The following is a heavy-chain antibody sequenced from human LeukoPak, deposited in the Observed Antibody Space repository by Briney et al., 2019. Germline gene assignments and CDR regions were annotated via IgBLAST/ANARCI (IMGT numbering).Heavy chain of an antibody. J-gene: IGHJ4*02. V-gene: IGHV3-23*01. Sequence: GGSLRLSCAASGFTFSSYAMSWVRQAPGKGLEWVSVISGSGGSTYSADSVKGRFTISRDNSKNTLYLQMNSLRAEDTAVYFCAKDRPTYGSGSPIDFWGQGTLVTVSS. CDR3: AKDRPTYGSGSPIDF. D-gene: IGHD3-10*01. CDR1: GFTFSSYA. CDR2: ISGSGGST.